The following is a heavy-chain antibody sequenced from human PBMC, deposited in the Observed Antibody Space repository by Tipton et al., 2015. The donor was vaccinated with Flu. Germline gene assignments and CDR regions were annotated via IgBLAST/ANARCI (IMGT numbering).Heavy chain of an antibody. CDR3: ARDPNGLRFGDRTGRFDP. Sequence: TLSLTCTVSGGSISSSSYYWGWIRQPPGKGLEWIGSIYYSGSTYYNPSLKSRVTISVDTSKNQFSLKLSSVTAADTAVYYCARDPNGLRFGDRTGRFDPWGQGTLVTVSS. V-gene: IGHV4-39*07. D-gene: IGHD3-10*01. CDR1: GGSISSSSYY. CDR2: IYYSGST. J-gene: IGHJ5*02.